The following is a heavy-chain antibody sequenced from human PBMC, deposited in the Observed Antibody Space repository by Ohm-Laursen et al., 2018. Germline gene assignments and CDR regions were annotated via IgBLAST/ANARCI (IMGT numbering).Heavy chain of an antibody. J-gene: IGHJ4*02. CDR1: GFTFSSFW. Sequence: SLRLSCAASGFTFSSFWMNWVRQAPGKGLEWVSAISRSGDSTYYADSVKGRFTISRDNSKNTLYLQMNSLRAEDTAVYSCVKGPGGYRYGDYWGQGTLVTVS. CDR2: ISRSGDST. CDR3: VKGPGGYRYGDY. V-gene: IGHV3-23*01. D-gene: IGHD5-18*01.